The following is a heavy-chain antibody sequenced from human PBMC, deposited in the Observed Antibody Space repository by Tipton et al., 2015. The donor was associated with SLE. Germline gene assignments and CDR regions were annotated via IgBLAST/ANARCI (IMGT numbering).Heavy chain of an antibody. J-gene: IGHJ4*02. CDR1: TFSFSNYI. CDR2: IGSSGTYI. D-gene: IGHD1-26*01. CDR3: ARSQMGDFFDY. Sequence: SLRLSCLVSTFSFSNYIMNWVRQAPGKGLEWVATIGSSGTYIYYADSVKGRFTIAREDAANSVYLQMNSLSAEDTAVYYCARSQMGDFFDYWGRGTLVTVSS. V-gene: IGHV3-21*03.